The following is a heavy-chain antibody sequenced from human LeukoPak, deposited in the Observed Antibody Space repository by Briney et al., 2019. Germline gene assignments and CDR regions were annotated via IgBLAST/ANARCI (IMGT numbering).Heavy chain of an antibody. Sequence: QPGGSLRLSCAASGFTLSSYAMSWARQAPGEGLEWVSDISGSGGSTYYADSVKGRFTISRDNSKNTLYLQMNSRRADDTAVYYCAKVSGNSYYYFDYWGQGTPVTVSS. D-gene: IGHD6-19*01. V-gene: IGHV3-23*01. CDR3: AKVSGNSYYYFDY. CDR2: ISGSGGST. J-gene: IGHJ4*02. CDR1: GFTLSSYA.